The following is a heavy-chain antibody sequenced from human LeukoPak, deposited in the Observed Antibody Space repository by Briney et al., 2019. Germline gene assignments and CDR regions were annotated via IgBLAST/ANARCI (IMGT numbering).Heavy chain of an antibody. J-gene: IGHJ4*02. CDR2: ISYSGST. Sequence: SETLSLTCTVSGGSISSYYWSWIRQPPGKGLEWIGYISYSGSTNYNPSLKSRVTISVDTSKNQFSLKLSSVTAADTAVYYCASSTVIGYFDYWGQGTLVTVSS. D-gene: IGHD4-11*01. CDR3: ASSTVIGYFDY. CDR1: GGSISSYY. V-gene: IGHV4-59*08.